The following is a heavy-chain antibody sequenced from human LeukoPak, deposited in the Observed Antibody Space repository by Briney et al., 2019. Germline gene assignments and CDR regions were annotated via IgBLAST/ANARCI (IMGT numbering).Heavy chain of an antibody. Sequence: SETLSLTCTVSGGSVSRGGYYWNWVRQHPGKGLEWIGFTSYSEGTYYNPSLMSRITISVDRSQNQFSLKMRDVTAADTAVYFCATADWESFYFDSWGQGVLVAVSS. CDR3: ATADWESFYFDS. CDR1: GGSVSRGGYY. D-gene: IGHD1-26*01. J-gene: IGHJ4*02. V-gene: IGHV4-31*03. CDR2: TSYSEGT.